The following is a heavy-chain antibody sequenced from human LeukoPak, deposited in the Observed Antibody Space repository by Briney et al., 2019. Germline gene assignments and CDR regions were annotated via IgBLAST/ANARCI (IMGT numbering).Heavy chain of an antibody. CDR3: ARNYYDSSGYPDNFEY. D-gene: IGHD3-22*01. CDR2: ISSSSSTI. J-gene: IGHJ4*02. V-gene: IGHV3-48*01. CDR1: GFTFSSYS. Sequence: GGSLRLSCAASGFTFSSYSMNWVREAPGKGLEWVSYISSSSSTIYYADSVKGRFTISRDNAKNSLYLQMNSLRAEDTAVYYCARNYYDSSGYPDNFEYWGQGTLVTVSS.